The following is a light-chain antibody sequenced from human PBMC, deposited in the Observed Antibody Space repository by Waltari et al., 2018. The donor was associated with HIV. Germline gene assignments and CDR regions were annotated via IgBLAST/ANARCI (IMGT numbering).Light chain of an antibody. Sequence: DIVMTQSPLTSSVTLGQPASIPCKSSVSLVHSDGNNYLTWLHQRPGQHPRLLIHKISSRFSGVPDRFSGRGAVTDFTMKISRFEPEDVGVYYCMQVTQFPCTFGQGTKVEIK. V-gene: IGKV2-24*01. CDR2: KIS. CDR1: VSLVHSDGNNY. CDR3: MQVTQFPCT. J-gene: IGKJ1*01.